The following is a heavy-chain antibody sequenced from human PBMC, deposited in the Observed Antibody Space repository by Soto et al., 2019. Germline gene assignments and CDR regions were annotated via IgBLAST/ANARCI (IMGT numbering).Heavy chain of an antibody. Sequence: PGGSLRLSCAVSGFTFRASWMHWARQVQGKGLTWVSRISDDGSTATYADSVKGRFVISRDNAKNSLYLEMNTLRADDSGLYYCARGPRVSSTGTGAHWGRGTLVTVSS. J-gene: IGHJ4*02. CDR3: ARGPRVSSTGTGAH. CDR2: ISDDGSTA. D-gene: IGHD1-1*01. V-gene: IGHV3-74*01. CDR1: GFTFRASW.